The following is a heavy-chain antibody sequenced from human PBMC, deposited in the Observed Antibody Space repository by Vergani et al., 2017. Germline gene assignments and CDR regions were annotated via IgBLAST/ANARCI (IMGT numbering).Heavy chain of an antibody. D-gene: IGHD2-21*01. CDR1: VDSITNGGFS. Sequence: QLQLQESGSGLVKPSQTLSLTCAVSVDSITNGGFSWNWIRQPPGKGPEWIGYIFPSGNSDYNPSLKNRVSISLDKSKNQFSLWVNSVTAADTAVYFCARASVIALVGYYYYIDVWGKGKTVVGSS. V-gene: IGHV4-30-2*01. CDR2: IFPSGNS. CDR3: ARASVIALVGYYYYIDV. J-gene: IGHJ6*03.